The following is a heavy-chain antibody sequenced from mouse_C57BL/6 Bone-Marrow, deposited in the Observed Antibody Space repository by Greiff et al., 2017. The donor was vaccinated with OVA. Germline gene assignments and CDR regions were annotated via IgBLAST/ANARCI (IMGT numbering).Heavy chain of an antibody. V-gene: IGHV14-4*01. D-gene: IGHD1-1*01. CDR2: IDPENGDT. CDR3: TTSPYYGSSTNYFDY. Sequence: EVQLQQSGAELVRPGASVKLSCTASGFNIKDDYMHWVKQRPEQGLEWIGWIDPENGDTEYASKFQGKATITADTSSNTAYLQLSSLTSEDTAVYYCTTSPYYGSSTNYFDYWGQGTTLTVSS. J-gene: IGHJ2*01. CDR1: GFNIKDDY.